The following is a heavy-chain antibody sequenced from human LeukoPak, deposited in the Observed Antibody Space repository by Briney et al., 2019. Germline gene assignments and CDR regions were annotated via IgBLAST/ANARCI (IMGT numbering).Heavy chain of an antibody. J-gene: IGHJ6*03. D-gene: IGHD6-6*01. Sequence: GGSLRLSCAASGFTFSTYWMSWVRQTPEKGLEFVANIKQDGSVKNYMDPLKGRSTISRDNAKNSLYLQMNSLRAEDTAVYYCARGGDTAARPFYYYMDVWGKGTTVTVSS. V-gene: IGHV3-7*03. CDR2: IKQDGSVK. CDR1: GFTFSTYW. CDR3: ARGGDTAARPFYYYMDV.